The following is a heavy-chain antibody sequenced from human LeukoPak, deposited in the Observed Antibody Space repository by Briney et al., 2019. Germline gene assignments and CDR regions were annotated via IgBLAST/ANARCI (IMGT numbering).Heavy chain of an antibody. J-gene: IGHJ3*02. V-gene: IGHV4-34*01. D-gene: IGHD2-15*01. CDR2: INHSGST. Sequence: PSETLTLTCAVYGGSFSGYYWSWIRQPPGKGLEWIGEINHSGSTNYNPSLESRVTISIDTSKNQFSLTLSFVTAADTAVYYCARLLRWSEDGFDIWGQGTVVAISS. CDR3: ARLLRWSEDGFDI. CDR1: GGSFSGYY.